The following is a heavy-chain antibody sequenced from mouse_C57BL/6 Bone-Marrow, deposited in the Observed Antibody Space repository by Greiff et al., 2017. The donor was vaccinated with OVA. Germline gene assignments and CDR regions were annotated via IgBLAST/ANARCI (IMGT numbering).Heavy chain of an antibody. CDR1: GFTFSSYA. D-gene: IGHD1-1*01. V-gene: IGHV5-4*01. J-gene: IGHJ1*03. CDR2: ISDGGSYT. CDR3: ASRLYYGSSHSYWYFDV. Sequence: EVQGVESGGGLVKPGGSLKLSCAASGFTFSSYAMSWVRQTPEKRLEWVATISDGGSYTYYPDNVKGRFTISRDNAKNNLYLQMSHLKSEDTAMYYCASRLYYGSSHSYWYFDVWGTGTTVTVSS.